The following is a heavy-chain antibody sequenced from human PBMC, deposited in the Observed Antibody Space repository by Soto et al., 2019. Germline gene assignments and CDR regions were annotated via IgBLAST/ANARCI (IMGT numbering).Heavy chain of an antibody. J-gene: IGHJ4*02. CDR1: GGSISTVGHY. CDR2: IYHTGST. V-gene: IGHV4-31*03. CDR3: ARATGTLRSRNCDY. Sequence: SSETLSLTCSVSGGSISTVGHYWTWIRQPPGKGLEWIGSIYHTGSTYYSKSLRSRLTMSVDTSKSQFSLRLSSVTAADTAVYYCARATGTLRSRNCDYWGQGSLVTVSS. D-gene: IGHD1-1*01.